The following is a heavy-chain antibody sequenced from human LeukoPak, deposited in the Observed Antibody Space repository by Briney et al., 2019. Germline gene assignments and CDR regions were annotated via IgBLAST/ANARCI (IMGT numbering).Heavy chain of an antibody. CDR3: ARDSVSYYYGSGSYF. CDR1: GGTFSSYA. V-gene: IGHV1-18*01. Sequence: ASVRVSCKASGGTFSSYAISWVRQAPGQGLEWMGWISAYNGNTNYAQKLQGRVTMTTDTSTSTAYMELRSLRSDDTAVYYCARDSVSYYYGSGSYFWGQGTLVTVSS. CDR2: ISAYNGNT. J-gene: IGHJ4*02. D-gene: IGHD3-10*01.